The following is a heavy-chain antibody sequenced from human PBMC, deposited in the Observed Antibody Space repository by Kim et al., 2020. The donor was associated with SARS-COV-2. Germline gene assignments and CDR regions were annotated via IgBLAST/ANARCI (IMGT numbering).Heavy chain of an antibody. CDR1: GFTFDDYT. D-gene: IGHD3-9*01. Sequence: GGSLRLSCAASGFTFDDYTMHWVRQAPGKGLEWVSLISWDGGSTYYADSVKGRFTISRDNSKNSLYLQMNSLRTEDTALYYCAKGSHASVGYFDWGSPEAAQPGYGMDVWGQGTTVTVSS. V-gene: IGHV3-43*01. CDR3: AKGSHASVGYFDWGSPEAAQPGYGMDV. J-gene: IGHJ6*02. CDR2: ISWDGGST.